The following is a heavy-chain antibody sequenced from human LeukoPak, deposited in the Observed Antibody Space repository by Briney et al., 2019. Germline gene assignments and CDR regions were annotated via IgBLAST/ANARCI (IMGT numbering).Heavy chain of an antibody. CDR2: INPNSGGT. CDR1: GYTFNSYG. D-gene: IGHD6-13*01. CDR3: ARDFRYSSSWYYWGEYYYYMDV. Sequence: ASVKVSCKASGYTFNSYGISWVRQAPGQGLEWMGWINPNSGGTNYAQKFQGRVTMTRDTSISTAYMELSRLRSDDTAVYYCARDFRYSSSWYYWGEYYYYMDVWGKGTTVTISS. J-gene: IGHJ6*03. V-gene: IGHV1-2*02.